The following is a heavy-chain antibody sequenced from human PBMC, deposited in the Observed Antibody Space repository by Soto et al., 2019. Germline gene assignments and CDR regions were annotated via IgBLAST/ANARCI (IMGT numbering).Heavy chain of an antibody. CDR3: VGSGYSPFDY. CDR1: GGSISSGGYS. V-gene: IGHV4-30-2*01. J-gene: IGHJ4*02. CDR2: IYHSGST. Sequence: SETLSLTCAVSGGSISSGGYSWSWIRQPPGKGLEWIGYIYHSGSTYYNPSLKSRVTISVDTSKNQFSLKLSSVTAADTAVYYCVGSGYSPFDYWGQGTLVTVSS. D-gene: IGHD3-22*01.